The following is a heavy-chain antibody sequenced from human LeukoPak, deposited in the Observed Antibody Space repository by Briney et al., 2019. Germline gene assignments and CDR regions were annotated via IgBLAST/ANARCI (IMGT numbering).Heavy chain of an antibody. CDR1: GGSISSYY. CDR3: ARDRLLRYFDWFTDY. J-gene: IGHJ4*02. CDR2: IYTSGST. D-gene: IGHD3-9*01. Sequence: SETLSLTCTVSGGSISSYYWSWIRQPAGKGLEWIGRIYTSGSTNYNPSLKSRVTVSVDTSKNQFSLKLSSVTAADTAVYYCARDRLLRYFDWFTDYWGQGTLVTVSS. V-gene: IGHV4-4*07.